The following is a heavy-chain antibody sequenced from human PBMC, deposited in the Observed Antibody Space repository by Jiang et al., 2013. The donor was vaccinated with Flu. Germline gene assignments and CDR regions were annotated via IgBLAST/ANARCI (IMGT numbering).Heavy chain of an antibody. CDR2: FMPIFATA. CDR3: AKLQGGYGGALDI. D-gene: IGHD5-12*01. CDR1: GGTFSSYA. Sequence: KASGGTFSSYAISWVRQAPGQGLEWMGDFMPIFATANYAPNFQGRVTVTADRSTSTAYMELSSLRSEDTAVYYCAKLQGGYGGALDIWGQGTMVTVSS. J-gene: IGHJ3*02. V-gene: IGHV1-69*06.